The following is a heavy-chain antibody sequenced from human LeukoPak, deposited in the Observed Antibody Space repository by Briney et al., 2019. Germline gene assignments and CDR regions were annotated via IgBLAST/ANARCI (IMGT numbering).Heavy chain of an antibody. Sequence: PGGSLRLSCAASGFTFSSYGMHWVRQAPGKGLEWVAVISYDGKNKYYADSVKGRFTISRDNSKNTLYLQMNSLRAEDTAVYYCAKEVAFDYWGQGTLVTVSS. CDR1: GFTFSSYG. J-gene: IGHJ4*02. V-gene: IGHV3-30*18. CDR3: AKEVAFDY. D-gene: IGHD2-15*01. CDR2: ISYDGKNK.